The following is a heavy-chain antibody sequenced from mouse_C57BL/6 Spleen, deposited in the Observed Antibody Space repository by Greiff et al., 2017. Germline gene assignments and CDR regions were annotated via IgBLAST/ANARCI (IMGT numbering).Heavy chain of an antibody. CDR1: GFTFSDYG. CDR3: ARVFYYSGSSYYWYFDV. J-gene: IGHJ1*03. V-gene: IGHV5-17*01. CDR2: ISSGSSTI. Sequence: EVQLVESGGGLVKPGGSLKLSCAASGFTFSDYGMHWVRQAPEKGLEWVAYISSGSSTIYYADTVKGRFTISRDNATNTLFLQMTSLRSEDTAMYECARVFYYSGSSYYWYFDVWGTGTTVTVSS. D-gene: IGHD1-1*01.